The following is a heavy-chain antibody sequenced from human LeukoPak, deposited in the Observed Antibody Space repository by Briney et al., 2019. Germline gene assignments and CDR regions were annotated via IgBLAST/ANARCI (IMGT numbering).Heavy chain of an antibody. V-gene: IGHV3-48*03. D-gene: IGHD3-10*01. CDR2: ISSSGSTI. J-gene: IGHJ6*02. CDR3: ARDSWTDYYGSGSPSDGMDV. Sequence: PGGSLRLSCAASGFTISSYEMNWVRQAPGKGLEWVSYISSSGSTIYYADSVKGRFTISRDNAKNSLYLQMNSLRAEDTAVYYCARDSWTDYYGSGSPSDGMDVWGQGTTVTVSS. CDR1: GFTISSYE.